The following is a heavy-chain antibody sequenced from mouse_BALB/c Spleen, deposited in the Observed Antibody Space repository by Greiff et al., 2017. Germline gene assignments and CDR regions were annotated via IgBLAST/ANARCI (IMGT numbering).Heavy chain of an antibody. D-gene: IGHD1-2*01. CDR2: ISSGSSTI. CDR3: ARDYYGYGDY. Sequence: DVKLVESGGGLVQPGGSRKLSCAASGFTFSSFGMHWVRQAPEKGLEWVAYISSGSSTIYYADTVKGRFTISRDNPKNTLFLQMTSLRSEDTAMYYCARDYYGYGDYWGQGTTLTVSS. V-gene: IGHV5-17*02. J-gene: IGHJ2*01. CDR1: GFTFSSFG.